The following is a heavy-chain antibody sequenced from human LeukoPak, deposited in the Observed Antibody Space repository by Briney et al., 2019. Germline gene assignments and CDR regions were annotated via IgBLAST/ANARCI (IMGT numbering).Heavy chain of an antibody. D-gene: IGHD2-2*01. Sequence: GGSLRLSCAASGFTFSSYGMHWVRQAPGKGLEWVAVISYDGSNKYYADSVKGRFTISRDNSKNTLYLQMNSLRAEDTAVYYCAKSRYQLHAAGFDYWGQGTLVTVSS. CDR2: ISYDGSNK. J-gene: IGHJ4*02. V-gene: IGHV3-30*18. CDR1: GFTFSSYG. CDR3: AKSRYQLHAAGFDY.